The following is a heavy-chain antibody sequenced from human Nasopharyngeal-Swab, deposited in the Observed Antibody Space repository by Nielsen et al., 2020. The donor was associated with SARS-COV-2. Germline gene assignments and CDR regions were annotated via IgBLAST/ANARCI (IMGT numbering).Heavy chain of an antibody. CDR2: IYYSGST. CDR1: GGSISSSRYY. CDR3: VGSSWYGDYYYYYRMDV. D-gene: IGHD6-13*01. Sequence: SDTLSPPCTVPGGSISSSRYYWGWIRQPPGKGLEWIGSIYYSGSTYYNPSLNSRVTISVDTSKNQFSLKLSSVTAADTAVYYCVGSSWYGDYYYYYRMDVWGQGTTVTVSS. J-gene: IGHJ6*02. V-gene: IGHV4-39*07.